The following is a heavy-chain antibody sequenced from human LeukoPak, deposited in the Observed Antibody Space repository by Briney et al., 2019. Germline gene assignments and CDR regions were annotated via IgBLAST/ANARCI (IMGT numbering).Heavy chain of an antibody. V-gene: IGHV5-10-1*01. Sequence: GESLKISCKGSGYSFTSYWISWVRQMPGKGLEWMGRIDPSDSYTNYSPSFQGHVTISADKSIGTAYLQWSSLEASDTAMYYCAMARSRVAGLRYFHHWGQGTLVTVSS. J-gene: IGHJ1*01. D-gene: IGHD6-19*01. CDR2: IDPSDSYT. CDR3: AMARSRVAGLRYFHH. CDR1: GYSFTSYW.